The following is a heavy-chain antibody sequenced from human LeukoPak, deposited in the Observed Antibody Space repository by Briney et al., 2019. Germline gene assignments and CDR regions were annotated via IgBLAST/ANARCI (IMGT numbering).Heavy chain of an antibody. CDR3: ERTGYSGYVFWFDP. CDR2: ISSSGSTI. CDR1: GFTFSDYY. Sequence: GGSLRLXCAASGFTFSDYYMSWSRQAPGKGLEWVSYISSSGSTIYYADSVKGRFTISRDNAKNSLYLQMNSLRAEDTAVYYCERTGYSGYVFWFDPWGQGTLVTVSS. D-gene: IGHD5-12*01. V-gene: IGHV3-11*04. J-gene: IGHJ5*02.